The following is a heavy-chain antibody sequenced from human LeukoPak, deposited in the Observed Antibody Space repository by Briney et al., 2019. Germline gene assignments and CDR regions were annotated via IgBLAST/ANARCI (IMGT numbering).Heavy chain of an antibody. V-gene: IGHV3-30-3*01. CDR1: GFTFSSFV. CDR3: VRGSVAYSGGYFQH. CDR2: ITYDGSNK. D-gene: IGHD2-15*01. J-gene: IGHJ1*01. Sequence: GGSLRLSCAASGFTFSSFVMHWVRQAPGKGLECLSLITYDGSNKYYADSVRGRFTITRDNSKNTLDLQMNALRAEDTAVYYCVRGSVAYSGGYFQHWGQGTLVTVSS.